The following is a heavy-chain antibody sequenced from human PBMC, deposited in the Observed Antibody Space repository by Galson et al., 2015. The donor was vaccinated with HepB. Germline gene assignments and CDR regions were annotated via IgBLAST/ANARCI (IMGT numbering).Heavy chain of an antibody. J-gene: IGHJ4*02. V-gene: IGHV3-48*02. CDR1: GFTFSTYT. CDR3: ARRDSGNSFDY. Sequence: SLRLSCAASGFTFSTYTMNWVRQAPGKGLEWVSSISGSGTTIYYADSVKGRFTISRDNAKNSLYLQMSSLRDGDTAVYYCARRDSGNSFDYWGQGTLVTVSS. CDR2: ISGSGTTI. D-gene: IGHD1-26*01.